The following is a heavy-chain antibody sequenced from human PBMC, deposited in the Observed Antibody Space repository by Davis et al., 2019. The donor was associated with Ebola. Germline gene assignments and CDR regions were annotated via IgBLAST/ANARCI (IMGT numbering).Heavy chain of an antibody. Sequence: GESLKISCAASGFTFSSYWMSWVRQAPGKGLEWVAVISYDGSNKYYADSVKGRFTISRDNSKNTLYLQMNSLRAEDTAVYYCARDFGLAAAGTAFDCWGQGTLVTVSS. CDR1: GFTFSSYW. V-gene: IGHV3-30*03. J-gene: IGHJ4*02. CDR3: ARDFGLAAAGTAFDC. D-gene: IGHD6-13*01. CDR2: ISYDGSNK.